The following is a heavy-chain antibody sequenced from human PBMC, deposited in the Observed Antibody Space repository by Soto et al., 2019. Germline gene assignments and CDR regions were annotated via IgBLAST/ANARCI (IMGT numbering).Heavy chain of an antibody. J-gene: IGHJ3*02. Sequence: PLESLSLTCTVSVGSISSSSYYWGWILQPPGKGLEWIGSIYYSGSTYYNPSLKSRVTISVDTSKNQFSLKLSSVTAADTAVYYCARRLPLRITMIVVAPWGAFDIWGQGTMVTVSS. CDR3: ARRLPLRITMIVVAPWGAFDI. CDR2: IYYSGST. V-gene: IGHV4-39*01. D-gene: IGHD3-22*01. CDR1: VGSISSSSYY.